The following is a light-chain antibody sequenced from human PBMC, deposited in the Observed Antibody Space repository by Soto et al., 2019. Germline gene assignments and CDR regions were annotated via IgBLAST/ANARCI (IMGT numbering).Light chain of an antibody. CDR3: QHYTDYPWT. V-gene: IGKV1-5*03. CDR1: QSISRW. J-gene: IGKJ1*01. Sequence: DIHLTQSPSTLSASVGDRITITCRASQSISRWFAWYQQKPGKAPKLLIYTTSSLESGVPSRFSGSGSGTEFTLTISSLQPDSFATYFCQHYTDYPWTFGLSTKVEI. CDR2: TTS.